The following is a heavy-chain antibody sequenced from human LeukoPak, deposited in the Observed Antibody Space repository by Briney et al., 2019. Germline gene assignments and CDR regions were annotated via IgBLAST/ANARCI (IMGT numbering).Heavy chain of an antibody. CDR3: ARVRTIAAVGTDFDY. D-gene: IGHD6-13*01. Sequence: GASVKVSCKASGYTFTSYYMHWVRQAPGQGLEWMGIINPSGGSTSYAQKFQGRVRMTRDTSTSTVYMELTSLGSYDTAVYYCARVRTIAAVGTDFDYWGQGTLVTVSS. V-gene: IGHV1-46*01. J-gene: IGHJ4*02. CDR1: GYTFTSYY. CDR2: INPSGGST.